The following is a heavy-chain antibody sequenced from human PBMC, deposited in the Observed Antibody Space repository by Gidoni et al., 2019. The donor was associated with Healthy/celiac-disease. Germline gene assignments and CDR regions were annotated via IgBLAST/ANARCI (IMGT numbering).Heavy chain of an antibody. J-gene: IGHJ6*02. V-gene: IGHV2-70*15. CDR3: ARDIVVVPAANYYYYGMDV. D-gene: IGHD2-2*01. Sequence: QVTLRESGPALVKPTQPLTLTCTFSGFSLSTSGMCVSWIRQPPGKALEWLARIDWDDDKYYSTSLKTRLTISKDTSKNQVVLTMTNMDPVDTATYYCARDIVVVPAANYYYYGMDVWGQGTTVTVSS. CDR1: GFSLSTSGMC. CDR2: IDWDDDK.